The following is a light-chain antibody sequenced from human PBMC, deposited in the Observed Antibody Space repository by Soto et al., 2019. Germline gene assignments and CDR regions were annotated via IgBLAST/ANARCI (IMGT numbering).Light chain of an antibody. V-gene: IGKV1-5*01. CDR1: QSISSW. CDR3: KQYNSYSWT. Sequence: DIQMTQSPSTMSASVGGRVTITCRASQSISSWLAWYQQKPGKAPKLLIYDASSLESGVPSRFSGSGSGTEFTLTISSLQPDEFATYYCKQYNSYSWTFGQGTKVDI. CDR2: DAS. J-gene: IGKJ1*01.